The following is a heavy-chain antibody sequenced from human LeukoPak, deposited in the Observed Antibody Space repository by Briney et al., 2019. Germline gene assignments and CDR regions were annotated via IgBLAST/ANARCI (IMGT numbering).Heavy chain of an antibody. Sequence: PSETLSLTCAVYGGSFSGYYWSWIRQPPGKGLEWIGEINHSGSTNYNPSLKSRVTISVDTSKNQFSLKLSSVTAADTSVYYCARGQIVVVPAAQYYYYFMDVWGKGTTVTVSS. V-gene: IGHV4-34*01. CDR3: ARGQIVVVPAAQYYYYFMDV. D-gene: IGHD2-2*01. J-gene: IGHJ6*03. CDR1: GGSFSGYY. CDR2: INHSGST.